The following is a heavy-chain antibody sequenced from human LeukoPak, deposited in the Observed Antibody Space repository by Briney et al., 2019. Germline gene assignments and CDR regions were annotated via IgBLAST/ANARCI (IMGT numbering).Heavy chain of an antibody. CDR3: ARDLTSGSLFDY. J-gene: IGHJ4*02. CDR1: GFTYSSYA. Sequence: GRALRLSCAASGFTYSSYAMHWVRQAPGKGLEWVAVISYDGCNKYYADSVKGRFTISRDNSKNTLYLQMNSLRAEDTAVYYCARDLTSGSLFDYWVQGTLVTVCS. CDR2: ISYDGCNK. D-gene: IGHD1-26*01. V-gene: IGHV3-30-3*01.